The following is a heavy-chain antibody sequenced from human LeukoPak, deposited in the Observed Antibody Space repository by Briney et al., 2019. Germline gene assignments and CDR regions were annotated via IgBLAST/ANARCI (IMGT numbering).Heavy chain of an antibody. CDR3: ARAPPSVAVAGTMLDY. V-gene: IGHV3-48*03. J-gene: IGHJ4*02. CDR1: GFTFSSYE. Sequence: GGSLRLSCAASGFTFSSYEMNWVRQAPGKGLEWVSYISSSGSTIYYADSVKGRFTISRDNAKNSLYLQMNSLRAEDTAVYYCARAPPSVAVAGTMLDYWGQGTLVTVSS. D-gene: IGHD6-19*01. CDR2: ISSSGSTI.